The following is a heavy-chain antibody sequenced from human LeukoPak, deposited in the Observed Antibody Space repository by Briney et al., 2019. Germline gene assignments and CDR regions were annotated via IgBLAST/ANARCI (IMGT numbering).Heavy chain of an antibody. CDR1: GGTFSSYA. Sequence: SVKVSCKASGGTFSSYAISWVRQAPGQGLEWMGGIIPVFGTANYAQKFQGRVTITADESTSTAYMELSSLRSEDTTVYYCARVPPATAHYYYYGMDVWGKGTTVTVSS. D-gene: IGHD2-2*01. CDR2: IIPVFGTA. J-gene: IGHJ6*04. V-gene: IGHV1-69*13. CDR3: ARVPPATAHYYYYGMDV.